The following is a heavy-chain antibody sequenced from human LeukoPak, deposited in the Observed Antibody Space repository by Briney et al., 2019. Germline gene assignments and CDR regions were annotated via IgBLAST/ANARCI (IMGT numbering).Heavy chain of an antibody. J-gene: IGHJ4*02. CDR2: ISSSGRSI. Sequence: QPGGSLILSCAASGFTFNIYEMNWVRQAPGKGPEWISYISSSGRSIYYADSVKGRFTISRDNAKDSVYLQMNSLRVEDTAIYYCAKEDIAGNGFPFDSWGQGTMVTVSS. D-gene: IGHD5-12*01. V-gene: IGHV3-48*03. CDR3: AKEDIAGNGFPFDS. CDR1: GFTFNIYE.